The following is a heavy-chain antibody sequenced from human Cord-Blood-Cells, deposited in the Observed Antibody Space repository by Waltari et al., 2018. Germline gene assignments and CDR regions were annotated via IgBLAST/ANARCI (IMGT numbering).Heavy chain of an antibody. J-gene: IGHJ4*02. CDR1: GYTLTELS. Sequence: QVQLVQSGAEVKKPGASVKVSCKVSGYTLTELSMHWVRQAPGKGLGWMGGFDPEDGETIYAQKFQGRVTMTEDTSTDTAYMELSSLRSEDTAVYYCTTDGDSSGYYIFDYWGQGTLVTVSS. D-gene: IGHD3-22*01. V-gene: IGHV1-24*01. CDR2: FDPEDGET. CDR3: TTDGDSSGYYIFDY.